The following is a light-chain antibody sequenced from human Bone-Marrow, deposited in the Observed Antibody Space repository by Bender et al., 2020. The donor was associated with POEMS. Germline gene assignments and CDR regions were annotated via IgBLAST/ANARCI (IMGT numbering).Light chain of an antibody. CDR1: SSDVGSYNL. CDR2: EVG. V-gene: IGLV2-23*02. J-gene: IGLJ3*02. CDR3: CASAGSSTLV. Sequence: QSALTQPASVSGSPGQSITISCTGSSSDVGSYNLFSWFQQHPGKAPKLVLSEVGLRPSGVSNRFSDSKSGNTASLTISGLQAEDEADYYCCASAGSSTLVFGGGTKVTVL.